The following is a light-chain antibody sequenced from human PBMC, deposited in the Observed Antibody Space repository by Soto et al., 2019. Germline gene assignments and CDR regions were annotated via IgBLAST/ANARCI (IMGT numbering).Light chain of an antibody. J-gene: IGKJ4*01. CDR2: TAS. CDR3: QKYNSAPRT. CDR1: QGISNY. V-gene: IGKV1-27*01. Sequence: DVQMTQAPSSLSASVGDRVTITCRASQGISNYLAWYQQKPGTVPPLLIYTASILQSGVPSRVSGSGSGTDFSLTISSLQPEDVETYYCQKYNSAPRTFGGGTKVEIK.